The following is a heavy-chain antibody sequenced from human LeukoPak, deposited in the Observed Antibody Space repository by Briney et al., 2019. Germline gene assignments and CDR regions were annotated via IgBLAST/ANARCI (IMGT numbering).Heavy chain of an antibody. D-gene: IGHD6-13*01. CDR1: GFTFSSYS. CDR3: ARENDSSSWYPFYYYYGMDV. V-gene: IGHV3-21*01. J-gene: IGHJ6*02. CDR2: ISSSSSYI. Sequence: GGSLRLSCAASGFTFSSYSINWVRQAPGKGLEWVSTISSSSSYISYADSVKSRFTISRDNATNSLYLQMNSLTAEDTAMYYCARENDSSSWYPFYYYYGMDVWGQGTTVTVSS.